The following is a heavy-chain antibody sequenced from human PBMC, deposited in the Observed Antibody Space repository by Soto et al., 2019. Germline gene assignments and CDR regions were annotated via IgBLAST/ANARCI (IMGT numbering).Heavy chain of an antibody. CDR2: IYYSGST. CDR1: GGSISSYY. J-gene: IGHJ4*02. Sequence: SETLSLTCTVSGGSISSYYWSWIRQPPGKGLEWIGYIYYSGSTNYNPSLKSRVTISVDTSKNQFSLKLSSVTAADTAVYYCARGIAEGAMDTFDYWGQGTLVTVSS. D-gene: IGHD6-13*01. CDR3: ARGIAEGAMDTFDY. V-gene: IGHV4-59*01.